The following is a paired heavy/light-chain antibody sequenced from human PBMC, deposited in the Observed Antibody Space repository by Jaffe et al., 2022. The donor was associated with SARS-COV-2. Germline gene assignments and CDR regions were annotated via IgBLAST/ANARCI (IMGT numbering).Heavy chain of an antibody. CDR2: ISGSGTNT. D-gene: IGHD2-2*01. CDR1: GFTFSGYA. CDR3: ATRQYTSWTNTNRLDY. V-gene: IGHV3-23*04. J-gene: IGHJ4*02. Sequence: EVQLVESGGGLVQPGGSLRLSCAASGFTFSGYAMNWVRQAPGKGLEWVSLISGSGTNTYYADSVKGRFTISRDNSKDTLYLQMNSLRAEDMAVYYCATRQYTSWTNTNRLDYWGQGTLVTVSS.
Light chain of an antibody. CDR3: SSYASSSTWV. CDR2: DVT. V-gene: IGLV2-14*01. J-gene: IGLJ3*02. CDR1: SSDVGGYNY. Sequence: QSALTQPASVSGSPGQSITISCTGTSSDVGGYNYVSWYQQHPGKAPKLMIYDVTNRPSGVSNRFSGSKSGNTASLTISGLQAEDEADYYCSSYASSSTWVFGGGTKLTVL.